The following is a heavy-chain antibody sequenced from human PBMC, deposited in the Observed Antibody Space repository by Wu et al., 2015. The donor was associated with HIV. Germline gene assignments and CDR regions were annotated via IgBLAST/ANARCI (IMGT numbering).Heavy chain of an antibody. CDR3: TKDGPSGTSNFDF. CDR2: IIPLLNTT. CDR1: GGTFTNYA. J-gene: IGHJ4*02. Sequence: QVQLVQSGAEVKKPGSSVRVSCTASGGTFTNYAVSWVRQAPGQGLEWMGGIIPLLNTTIYAQKFQGRVTITTDESTNTAYMELSSLRSEDTAVYYCTKDGPSGTSNFDFWGQGTLVTVSS. D-gene: IGHD1-7*01. V-gene: IGHV1-69*05.